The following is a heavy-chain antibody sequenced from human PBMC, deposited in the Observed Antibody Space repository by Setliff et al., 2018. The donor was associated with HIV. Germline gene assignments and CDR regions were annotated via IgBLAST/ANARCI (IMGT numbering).Heavy chain of an antibody. V-gene: IGHV4-61*09. CDR2: IYISRST. CDR3: ASRDYYYMDV. CDR1: GGSVNSQSDY. Sequence: SETLSLTCTVSGGSVNSQSDYWTWIRQPAGKGLEWLGHIYISRSTNYNPSFKGRVAMSVDRSKNQFSLKLSSVTAADTAVYYCASRDYYYMDVWGKGTTVTVSS. J-gene: IGHJ6*03.